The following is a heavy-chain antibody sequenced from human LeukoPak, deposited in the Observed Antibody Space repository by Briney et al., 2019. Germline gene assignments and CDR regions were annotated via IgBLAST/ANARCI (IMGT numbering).Heavy chain of an antibody. CDR3: ARGTYYYDSSGYDFDC. CDR2: ISSSSSYI. V-gene: IGHV3-21*01. CDR1: GFTFSSYS. J-gene: IGHJ4*02. D-gene: IGHD3-22*01. Sequence: GGSLRLSCAASGFTFSSYSMNWVRQAPGKGLEWVSSISSSSSYIYYADSVKGRFTISRDNAKNSLYLQMNSLRAEDTAVYYCARGTYYYDSSGYDFDCWGQGALVTVSS.